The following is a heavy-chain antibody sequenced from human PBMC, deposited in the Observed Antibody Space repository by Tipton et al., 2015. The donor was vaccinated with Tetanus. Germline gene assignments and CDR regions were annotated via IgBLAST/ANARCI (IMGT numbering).Heavy chain of an antibody. CDR1: GFTFSHFA. Sequence: SLRLSCVASGFTFSHFAVSWVRRAPGRGLEWVSSLSHDGGNIYYADFARGRFIISRDTSKNTLYLQMNSLRAEDTAVYYCARSASPFDYWGQGTLVTVSS. CDR2: LSHDGGNI. V-gene: IGHV3-23*01. J-gene: IGHJ4*02. CDR3: ARSASPFDY.